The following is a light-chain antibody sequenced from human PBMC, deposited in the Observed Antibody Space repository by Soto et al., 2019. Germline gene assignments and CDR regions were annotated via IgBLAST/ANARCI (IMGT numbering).Light chain of an antibody. CDR3: QQRSNWPT. V-gene: IGKV3-11*01. CDR1: QSVSSY. CDR2: DAS. J-gene: IGKJ3*01. Sequence: EIVLTQSPATLSLSPGERAILSCRASQSVSSYLAWYQRKPGQAPRLLIYDASNRATGIPARFSGSWSGTDFTLAISSREPEDFAVYYCQQRSNWPTFGPGTKVDIK.